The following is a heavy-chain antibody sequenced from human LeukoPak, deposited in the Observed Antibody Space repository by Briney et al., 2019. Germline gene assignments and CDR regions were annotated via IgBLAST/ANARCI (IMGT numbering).Heavy chain of an antibody. V-gene: IGHV4-61*02. Sequence: SETLSLTCTVSGGSISSGSYYWSWIRQPAGKGLEWIGRIYTSGSTNYNPSLKSRVTISVDTSKNQFSLKLSSVTAADTAVYYCARDGLYSSSYDFDYWGQGILVTVSS. CDR1: GGSISSGSYY. J-gene: IGHJ4*02. CDR3: ARDGLYSSSYDFDY. CDR2: IYTSGST. D-gene: IGHD6-6*01.